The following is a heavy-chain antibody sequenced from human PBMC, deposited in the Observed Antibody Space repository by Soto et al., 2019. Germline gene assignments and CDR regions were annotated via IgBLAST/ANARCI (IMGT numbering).Heavy chain of an antibody. D-gene: IGHD2-2*01. CDR2: INSDGSST. CDR3: ARDRCISTSCYAGRWFDP. V-gene: IGHV3-74*01. J-gene: IGHJ5*02. Sequence: PGGSPRRSCAASGFTFNSYWMHWVRQAPGKGLVWVSRINSDGSSTSYADSVKGRFTISRDNAKNTLYLQMNSLRAEDTAVYYCARDRCISTSCYAGRWFDPWGQGTLVTVSS. CDR1: GFTFNSYW.